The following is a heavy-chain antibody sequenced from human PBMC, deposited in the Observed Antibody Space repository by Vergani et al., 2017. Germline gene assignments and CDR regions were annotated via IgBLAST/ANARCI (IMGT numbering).Heavy chain of an antibody. Sequence: QVQLQESGPGLVKSSETLSLTCAVYGGSFSGYYWNWIRQPPGKGLEWIGEINHSGSTNYNPSLKSRVTISVDTSKNQFSLKLSSVTAADTAVYYCARAGGHRSYYYMDVWGKGTTVTVSS. J-gene: IGHJ6*03. CDR2: INHSGST. CDR3: ARAGGHRSYYYMDV. CDR1: GGSFSGYY. D-gene: IGHD1-14*01. V-gene: IGHV4-34*01.